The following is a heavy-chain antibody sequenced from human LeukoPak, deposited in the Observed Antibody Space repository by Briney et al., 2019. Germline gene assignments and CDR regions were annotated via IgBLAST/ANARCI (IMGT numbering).Heavy chain of an antibody. Sequence: ASVKVSCKASGGTFSSYAISWVRQAPGQGLEWMGGIIPIFGTANCAQKFQGRVTITADESTSTAYMELSSLRSEDTAVYYCARWRTVQLERQYYFDYWGQGTLVTVSS. J-gene: IGHJ4*02. CDR1: GGTFSSYA. CDR2: IIPIFGTA. V-gene: IGHV1-69*13. CDR3: ARWRTVQLERQYYFDY. D-gene: IGHD1-1*01.